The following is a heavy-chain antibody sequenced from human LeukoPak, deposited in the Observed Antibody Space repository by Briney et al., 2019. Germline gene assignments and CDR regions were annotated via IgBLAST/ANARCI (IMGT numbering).Heavy chain of an antibody. J-gene: IGHJ3*02. CDR3: ARQRGVFDAFDI. D-gene: IGHD2-21*01. CDR2: IYHSGST. Sequence: SETLSLTCTVSGYSISSGYYWGWIRQPPGKGLEWIGSIYHSGSTNYNPSLKSRVTISVDTSKNQFSLKLSSVTAADTAVYYCARQRGVFDAFDIWGQGTMVTVSS. CDR1: GYSISSGYY. V-gene: IGHV4-38-2*02.